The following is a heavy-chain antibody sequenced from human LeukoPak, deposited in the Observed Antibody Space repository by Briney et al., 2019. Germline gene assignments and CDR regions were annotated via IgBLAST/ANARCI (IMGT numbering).Heavy chain of an antibody. V-gene: IGHV4-39*07. CDR1: GGSITSTSYF. CDR2: IYYSGST. Sequence: SETLSLTCTVSGGSITSTSYFWGWIRQPPGKGLEWIASIYYSGSTYYNPSLKSRVTISVDTSKNQFSLKLSSVTAADTAVYYCARAPESGFYDSSYYPYYFDYWGQGTLVTVSS. CDR3: ARAPESGFYDSSYYPYYFDY. D-gene: IGHD3-22*01. J-gene: IGHJ4*02.